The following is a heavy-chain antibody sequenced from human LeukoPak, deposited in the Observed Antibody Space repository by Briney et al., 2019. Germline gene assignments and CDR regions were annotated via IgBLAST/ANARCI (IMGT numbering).Heavy chain of an antibody. Sequence: GGSLRLSCAASRFTFSSSAMSWVRQAPGKGLEWVSGISGTGDETYYADSVKGRFTISRDNSKDTLYLQMNSLRAEDTAVYYCAKDLHSSVPSVYWGQGTLVTVSS. CDR1: RFTFSSSA. V-gene: IGHV3-23*01. CDR3: AKDLHSSVPSVY. D-gene: IGHD6-19*01. J-gene: IGHJ4*02. CDR2: ISGTGDET.